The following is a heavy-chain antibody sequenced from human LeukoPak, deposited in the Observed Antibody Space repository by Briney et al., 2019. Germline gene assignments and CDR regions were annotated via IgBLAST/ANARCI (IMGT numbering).Heavy chain of an antibody. CDR3: ARSPGAMYFDY. CDR2: IHTSGTT. CDR1: GGSISSGSYY. V-gene: IGHV4-61*02. Sequence: SETLSLTSTVSGGSISSGSYYWSWIRQPAGKGLEWIGRIHTSGTTNYNPSLKSRVTISIDTSKNQFSLNLSSVTAADTAMYYCARSPGAMYFDYWGQGTLVTVSS. D-gene: IGHD2-2*01. J-gene: IGHJ4*02.